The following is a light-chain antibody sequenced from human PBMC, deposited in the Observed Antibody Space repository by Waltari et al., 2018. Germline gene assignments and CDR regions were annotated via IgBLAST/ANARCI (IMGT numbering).Light chain of an antibody. Sequence: EIMLTQTPLSLSVTPGQPASISCKSNQRLLHNDGKSYLYWYLQRPGQSPQLLISEISSRFSGVPDRFSGSGSGADFTLRISRVEADDVGVYYCMQGIHRLTFGGGTKVEI. CDR3: MQGIHRLT. V-gene: IGKV2-29*02. J-gene: IGKJ4*01. CDR1: QRLLHNDGKSY. CDR2: EIS.